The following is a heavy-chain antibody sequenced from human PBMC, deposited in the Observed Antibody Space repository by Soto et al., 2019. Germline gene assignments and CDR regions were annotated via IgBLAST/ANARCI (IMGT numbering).Heavy chain of an antibody. Sequence: SGPTLVNPTQTLTLTCTVSGFSLTTRGMTLGWIRQPPGKAPEWLALSTQYSPSLQSRLTFTEDTSKNQVVLTMTNMDPVDTATYYCTLRQDTSRGPIYWGQGIMVTAPQ. V-gene: IGHV2-5*01. D-gene: IGHD6-13*01. J-gene: IGHJ4*02. CDR2: ST. CDR1: GFSLTTRGMT. CDR3: TLRQDTSRGPIY.